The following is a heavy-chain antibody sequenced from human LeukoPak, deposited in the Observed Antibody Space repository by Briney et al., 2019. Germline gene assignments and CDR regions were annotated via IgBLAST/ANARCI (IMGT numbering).Heavy chain of an antibody. Sequence: SETLSLTCTVSGGSISSSSYSWGWIRQPPGKGLEWIGNIYYSGSTYYNPSLKSRVTISVDTSKNQFSLKLSSVTAADTAVYYCARQAGGYSYGYVSPYYFDYWGQGTLVTVSS. CDR1: GGSISSSSYS. D-gene: IGHD5-18*01. CDR2: IYYSGST. V-gene: IGHV4-39*01. J-gene: IGHJ4*02. CDR3: ARQAGGYSYGYVSPYYFDY.